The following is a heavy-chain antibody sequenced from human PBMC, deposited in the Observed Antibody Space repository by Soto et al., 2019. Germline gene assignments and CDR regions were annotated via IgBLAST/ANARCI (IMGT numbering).Heavy chain of an antibody. Sequence: GASVKVSCKASGGTFSSYAISWVRQAPGQGLEWMGGIIPIFGTANYAQKFQGRVTITADESTSTAYMELSGLRSEDTAVYYCARVRAYDSSGYYGYWGQGTLVTVSS. CDR3: ARVRAYDSSGYYGY. J-gene: IGHJ4*02. CDR1: GGTFSSYA. D-gene: IGHD3-22*01. V-gene: IGHV1-69*13. CDR2: IIPIFGTA.